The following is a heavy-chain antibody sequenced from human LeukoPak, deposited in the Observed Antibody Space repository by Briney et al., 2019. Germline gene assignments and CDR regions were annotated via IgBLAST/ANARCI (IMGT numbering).Heavy chain of an antibody. D-gene: IGHD3-10*01. V-gene: IGHV4-4*07. CDR3: ARGKALSGTYYYYFDY. J-gene: IGHJ4*02. CDR1: GGSISGYY. Sequence: PSETLSLTYTVSGGSISGYYWSWIRQSAGKGLEWIGRVHTSESTSYNPSLKSRVTVSVDTSKNQFSLKLSSVTAADTAVYYCARGKALSGTYYYYFDYWGQGTLVTVSS. CDR2: VHTSEST.